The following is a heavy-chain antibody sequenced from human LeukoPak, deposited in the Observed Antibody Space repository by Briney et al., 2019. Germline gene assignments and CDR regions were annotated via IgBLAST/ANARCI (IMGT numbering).Heavy chain of an antibody. J-gene: IGHJ4*02. CDR1: GFTFSNYW. D-gene: IGHD3-3*01. V-gene: IGHV3-74*01. Sequence: GGSLRLPCAASGFTFSNYWMHWVRQAPGKGLVWVSRINSDGNSTSYADSVKGRFTISRDNAKNTLYLQINSLRAEDTAVYYCARDWSYDFWSGYYMEDWGQGTLVTVSS. CDR2: INSDGNST. CDR3: ARDWSYDFWSGYYMED.